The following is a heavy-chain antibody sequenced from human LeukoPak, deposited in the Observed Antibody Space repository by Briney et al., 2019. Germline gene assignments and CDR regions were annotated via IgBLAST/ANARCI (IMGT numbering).Heavy chain of an antibody. CDR2: MYYSVIT. V-gene: IGHV4-39*01. CDR1: GGSFDSGSYY. Sequence: PSEPLSLTCTVSGGSFDSGSYYWGWIRQPPGKGLEWIGAMYYSVITYYNPSLKSRVTISVDTSKNQFSLRLRSVTAADTAVYYCARFDSPFDPWGQGTLVTVSS. D-gene: IGHD3-3*01. J-gene: IGHJ5*02. CDR3: ARFDSPFDP.